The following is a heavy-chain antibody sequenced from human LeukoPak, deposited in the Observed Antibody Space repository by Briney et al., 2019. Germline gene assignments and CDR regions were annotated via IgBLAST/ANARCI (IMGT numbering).Heavy chain of an antibody. Sequence: PSETLSLTCTVSGGSISSYYWSRIRQPPGKGLEWIGYIYYSGSTNYNPSLKSRVTISVDTSKNQFSLKLSSVTAADTAVYYCARHLGYAFDIWGQGTMVTVSS. J-gene: IGHJ3*02. CDR3: ARHLGYAFDI. V-gene: IGHV4-59*08. CDR2: IYYSGST. CDR1: GGSISSYY. D-gene: IGHD6-25*01.